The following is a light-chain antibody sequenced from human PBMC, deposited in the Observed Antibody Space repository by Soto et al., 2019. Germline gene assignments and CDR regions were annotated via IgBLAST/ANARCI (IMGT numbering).Light chain of an antibody. CDR1: QSLLHSDGYKY. Sequence: IVMTQSPVSLPVTPREPASISCKSSQSLLHSDGYKYLDWYVQKAGQSPQLLIYLGSHRASGVPDRISGSGSGTDFTLKISKVEADDVGVYYCMQTLQTPFTFGPGTKVDIK. CDR3: MQTLQTPFT. V-gene: IGKV2-28*01. J-gene: IGKJ3*01. CDR2: LGS.